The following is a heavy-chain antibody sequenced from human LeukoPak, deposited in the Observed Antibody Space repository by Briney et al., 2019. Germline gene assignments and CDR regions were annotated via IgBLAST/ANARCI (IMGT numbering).Heavy chain of an antibody. D-gene: IGHD1-26*01. CDR2: INWNGGGT. CDR1: GFSFKDYG. J-gene: IGHJ6*02. CDR3: AKHLTATNTYIFFGLDV. Sequence: GGSLRLSCAAAGFSFKDYGMHWVRQPPGKGLEWVSAINWNGGGTDYADSVKGRFTISRDNAKNSLYLQLSSLRPEDTALYYCAKHLTATNTYIFFGLDVWGQGTSVTVSS. V-gene: IGHV3-9*01.